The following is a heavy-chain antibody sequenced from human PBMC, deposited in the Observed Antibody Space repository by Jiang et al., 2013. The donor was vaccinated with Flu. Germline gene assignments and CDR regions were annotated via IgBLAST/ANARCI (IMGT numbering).Heavy chain of an antibody. Sequence: GVVQPGRSLRLSCAASGFTFSSYGMHWVRQAPGKGLEWVAVIWYDGSNKYYADSVKGRFTISRDNSKNTLYLQMSSLRAEDTAVYYCARERGGGGKGSSWYYFDYWGQGTLVTVSS. CDR2: IWYDGSNK. V-gene: IGHV3-33*01. CDR1: GFTFSSYG. CDR3: ARERGGGGKGSSWYYFDY. D-gene: IGHD6-13*01. J-gene: IGHJ4*02.